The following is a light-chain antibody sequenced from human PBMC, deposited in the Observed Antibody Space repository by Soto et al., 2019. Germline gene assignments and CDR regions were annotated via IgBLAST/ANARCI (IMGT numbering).Light chain of an antibody. J-gene: IGLJ7*01. CDR2: EDD. CDR1: SSDVGNYNL. V-gene: IGLV2-23*01. Sequence: QSALTQPASVSGSPGQSITISCTGVSSDVGNYNLVSWYQQHPAKAPKLIIYEDDKRPSGVSNRFSGSKSGDTASLTISGLQAEDEADYYCCSYLGSSTVFGGGTQLNVL. CDR3: CSYLGSSTV.